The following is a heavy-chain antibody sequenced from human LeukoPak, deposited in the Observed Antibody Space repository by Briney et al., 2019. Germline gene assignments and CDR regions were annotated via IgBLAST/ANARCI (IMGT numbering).Heavy chain of an antibody. Sequence: SETLSLTCTVSGGSISSYYWSWIRQPPGKGLEWIGYIYYSGSTNYNPSLKSRVTISVDTSKNQFSLKLSSVTAADTAVYYCASRVRNYYDSSGGSDYWGQGTLVTVSS. CDR2: IYYSGST. D-gene: IGHD3-22*01. V-gene: IGHV4-59*08. CDR1: GGSISSYY. CDR3: ASRVRNYYDSSGGSDY. J-gene: IGHJ4*02.